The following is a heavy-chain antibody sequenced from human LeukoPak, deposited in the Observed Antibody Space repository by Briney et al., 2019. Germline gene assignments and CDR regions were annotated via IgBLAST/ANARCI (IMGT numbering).Heavy chain of an antibody. CDR3: AKDLGSYYSRNWYRGFDS. V-gene: IGHV3-43*01. D-gene: IGHD6-13*01. Sequence: PGGSLRLSCAASGFTFDDYTMHWVRQAPGKGLEWVSLISWDGGTTYYADSVKGRFTISRDSSTNSLYLQMNSLRAEDTALYYCAKDLGSYYSRNWYRGFDSWGQGTLVTVSS. CDR2: ISWDGGTT. CDR1: GFTFDDYT. J-gene: IGHJ4*02.